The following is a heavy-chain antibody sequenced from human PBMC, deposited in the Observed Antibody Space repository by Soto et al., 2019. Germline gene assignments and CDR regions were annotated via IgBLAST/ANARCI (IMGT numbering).Heavy chain of an antibody. CDR1: GESVSSNSAA. J-gene: IGHJ6*03. V-gene: IGHV6-1*01. CDR2: TYYRSRWYD. CDR3: AGTTSHQWYYMDV. D-gene: IGHD1-7*01. Sequence: SQTLSLTCAISGESVSSNSAAWNWIRQSPSRGLEWLARTYYRSRWYDDYAVSVRSRITVNPDTSKNQFSLQLTSVTPEDTAVYYCAGTTSHQWYYMDVWGKGTTLTVSS.